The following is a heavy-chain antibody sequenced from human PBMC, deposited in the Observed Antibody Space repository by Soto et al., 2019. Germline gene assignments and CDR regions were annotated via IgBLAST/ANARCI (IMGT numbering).Heavy chain of an antibody. CDR2: IYHSGST. CDR1: GGSISSGDYY. V-gene: IGHV4-30-4*01. D-gene: IGHD2-21*01. J-gene: IGHJ5*02. Sequence: PSETLSLTCTVSGGSISSGDYYWSWIRQPPGKGLEWIGYIYHSGSTYYNPSLKSRVTISVDTSKNQFSLKLSSVTAADTAVYYCARYSRYRFWFDPWGQGTLVTVSS. CDR3: ARYSRYRFWFDP.